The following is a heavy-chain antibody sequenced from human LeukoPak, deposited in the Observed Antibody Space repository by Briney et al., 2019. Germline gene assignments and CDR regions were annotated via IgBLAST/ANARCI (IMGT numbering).Heavy chain of an antibody. J-gene: IGHJ6*03. Sequence: GGSLRLSCAGSGFTFSSYWMHWVRQAPGKGLVWVSRINSDGSSTSYADSVKGRFTISRDNAKNTLYLQMNSLRAEDTAVYYCASPAGSMVRGAYEDYYYYYMDVWGKGTTVTVSS. D-gene: IGHD3-10*01. V-gene: IGHV3-74*01. CDR1: GFTFSSYW. CDR3: ASPAGSMVRGAYEDYYYYYMDV. CDR2: INSDGSST.